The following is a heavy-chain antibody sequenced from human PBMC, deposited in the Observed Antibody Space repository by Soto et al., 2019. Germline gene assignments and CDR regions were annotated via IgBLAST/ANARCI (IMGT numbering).Heavy chain of an antibody. J-gene: IGHJ5*02. V-gene: IGHV4-30-2*01. Sequence: QLQLQESGSGLVKPSQTLSLTCAVSGGSISSGGYSWSWIRQPPGKGLEWIGYIYHSGSTYYNPSLKSRVTISVDRSKNQFSLKLSSVTAADTAGYYCARLGDEIDWFDPWGQGTLVTVSS. CDR3: ARLGDEIDWFDP. CDR2: IYHSGST. CDR1: GGSISSGGYS. D-gene: IGHD3-16*01.